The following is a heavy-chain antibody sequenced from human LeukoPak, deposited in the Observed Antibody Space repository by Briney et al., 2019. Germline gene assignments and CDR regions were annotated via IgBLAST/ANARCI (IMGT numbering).Heavy chain of an antibody. CDR3: ARSDYGDYGVGDWFDP. D-gene: IGHD4-17*01. V-gene: IGHV3-66*01. CDR1: GFTVSSNY. CDR2: IYSGGST. Sequence: PGGSLRLSCAASGFTVSSNYMSWVRQAPGKGLEWVSVIYSGGSTYYADSVKGRFTTSRDNSKNTLYLQMNSLRAEDTAVYYCARSDYGDYGVGDWFDPWGQGTLVTVSS. J-gene: IGHJ5*02.